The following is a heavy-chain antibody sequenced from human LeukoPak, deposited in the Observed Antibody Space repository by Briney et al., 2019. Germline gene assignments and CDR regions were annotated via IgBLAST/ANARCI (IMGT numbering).Heavy chain of an antibody. CDR2: ISYDGRNK. V-gene: IGHV3-30*04. CDR1: GFTFSSYA. D-gene: IGHD6-13*01. CDR3: ADSSRSYYYMDV. Sequence: PGGSLRLSCAASGFTFSSYAMHWVRQAPGKGLEWVAVISYDGRNKYYADSVKGRFTISRDNSKNTLYLQMNSLRAEDTAVYYCADSSRSYYYMDVWGKGTTVTVSS. J-gene: IGHJ6*03.